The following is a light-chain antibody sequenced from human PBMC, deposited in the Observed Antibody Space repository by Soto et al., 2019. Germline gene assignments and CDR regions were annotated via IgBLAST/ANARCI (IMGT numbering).Light chain of an antibody. J-gene: IGKJ2*01. V-gene: IGKV1-39*01. Sequence: DIQMTQSPSSLSASVGDRVTITCRASQTISRYLNWYQQKAGKAPRVLIYSAATLQSGVPPRFSGSGSGTPFTLTISSLQPEDFATYFCQQGYNSHFTFGQGTKVEMK. CDR2: SAA. CDR3: QQGYNSHFT. CDR1: QTISRY.